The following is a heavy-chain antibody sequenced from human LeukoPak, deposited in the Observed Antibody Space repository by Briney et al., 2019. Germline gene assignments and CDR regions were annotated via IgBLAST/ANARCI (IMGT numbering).Heavy chain of an antibody. CDR3: PRGVAGNGCYLDY. V-gene: IGHV4-4*07. Sequence: SETLSLTCTVSGGSISSYYWSWLRQPAGKGLEWIGRIYTSGNTNYNPSLKSRVTMSLDTSKNQCSLKLSSVTAAETAVYYCPRGVAGNGCYLDYWGQGTLVTVSS. J-gene: IGHJ4*02. CDR1: GGSISSYY. CDR2: IYTSGNT. D-gene: IGHD6-19*01.